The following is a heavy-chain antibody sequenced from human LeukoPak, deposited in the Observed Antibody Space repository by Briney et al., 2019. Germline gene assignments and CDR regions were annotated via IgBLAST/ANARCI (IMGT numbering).Heavy chain of an antibody. J-gene: IGHJ1*01. CDR3: ARSPNPNYYDSSGVGYFQH. CDR2: TIPIFGTA. D-gene: IGHD3-22*01. CDR1: GGTFSSYA. Sequence: ASVKVSCKASGGTFSSYAISWVRQAPGQGLEWMGGTIPIFGTANYAQKFQGRVTITTDESTSTAYMELSSLRSEDTAVYYCARSPNPNYYDSSGVGYFQHWGQGTLVTVSS. V-gene: IGHV1-69*05.